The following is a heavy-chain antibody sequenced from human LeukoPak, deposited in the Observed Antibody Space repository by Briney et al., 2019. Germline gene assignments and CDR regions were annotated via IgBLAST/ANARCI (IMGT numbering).Heavy chain of an antibody. CDR1: GGSISSGDYS. CDR2: IYYSGST. D-gene: IGHD3-10*01. Sequence: SETLSLTCTVSGGSISSGDYSWSWIRQPPGKGLEWIGYIYYSGSTYYNPSLRSRVTISVDTSKNQFSLKLSSVTAADTAVYYCARGGYPRYFDYWGQGTLVTVSS. J-gene: IGHJ4*02. V-gene: IGHV4-30-4*01. CDR3: ARGGYPRYFDY.